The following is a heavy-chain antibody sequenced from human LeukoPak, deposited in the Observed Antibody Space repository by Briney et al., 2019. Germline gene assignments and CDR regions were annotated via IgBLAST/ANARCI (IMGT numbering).Heavy chain of an antibody. J-gene: IGHJ3*02. D-gene: IGHD3-9*01. CDR3: ARRYYDILTGYYDAFDI. V-gene: IGHV5-51*01. CDR2: IYPGDSDT. Sequence: KGGESRKISCNGSGFSFTTYWIGWVRQMPGKGLEWMGIIYPGDSDTRYRPSFQGQVTISADKSISTAYLQWSSLKASDTAMYYCARRYYDILTGYYDAFDIWGQGTMVTVSS. CDR1: GFSFTTYW.